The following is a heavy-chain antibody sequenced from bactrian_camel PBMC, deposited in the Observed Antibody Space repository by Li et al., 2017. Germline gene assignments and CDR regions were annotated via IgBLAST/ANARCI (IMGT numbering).Heavy chain of an antibody. V-gene: IGHV3S53*01. J-gene: IGHJ4*01. CDR1: GHITSSYS. D-gene: IGHD1*01. CDR2: IVSDGST. Sequence: HVQLVESGGGTVQAGGSLTLSCAASGHITSSYSMGWFRQAPGKEREGVAAIVSDGSTTYADSVKGRFTISKDNAKNTLNLQMNSLKPEDSGMYYYAAGAISSCVGGDVQYWGQGTQVTVS. CDR3: AAGAISSCVGGDVQY.